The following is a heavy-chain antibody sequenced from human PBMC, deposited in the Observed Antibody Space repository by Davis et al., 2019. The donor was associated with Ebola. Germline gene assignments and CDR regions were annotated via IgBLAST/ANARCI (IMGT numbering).Heavy chain of an antibody. CDR1: GFNFNNYG. J-gene: IGHJ5*01. D-gene: IGHD6-19*01. V-gene: IGHV3-30*18. Sequence: PGGSLRLSCAASGFNFNNYGMHWVRQAPGEGLEWVAVISHDGDHKFYADSVKGRFTISRDFSKNTLYLEMNSLKVDDTAIYYCAKDGSSGTWDSWGQGTLVTVSS. CDR2: ISHDGDHK. CDR3: AKDGSSGTWDS.